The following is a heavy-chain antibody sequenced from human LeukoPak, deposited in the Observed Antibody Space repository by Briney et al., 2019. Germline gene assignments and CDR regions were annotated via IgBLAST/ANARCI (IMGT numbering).Heavy chain of an antibody. Sequence: ASVKVSCKASGGTFSSYAISWVRQAPGQGLEWMGRIIPIFGTANYAQKFQGRVTITTDESTSTAYMELSSLRSEDTAVYYCARALSYYYDSSGNAFDIWGQGTMVTVSS. J-gene: IGHJ3*02. CDR1: GGTFSSYA. CDR2: IIPIFGTA. D-gene: IGHD3-22*01. V-gene: IGHV1-69*05. CDR3: ARALSYYYDSSGNAFDI.